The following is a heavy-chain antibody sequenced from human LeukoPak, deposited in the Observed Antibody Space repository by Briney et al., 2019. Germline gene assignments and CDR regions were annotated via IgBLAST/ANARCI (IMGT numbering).Heavy chain of an antibody. V-gene: IGHV2-70*01. CDR1: GFSLSTSGMC. CDR3: ARMRRRSTLNDALDI. D-gene: IGHD6-25*01. Sequence: SGPALVNFTQTLTLTCTFSGFSLSTSGMCVSWIRQPPGKALEWLALIGWDDGKYYNTSLKTRLTISKDASKNQVVLTMTNMDPVDTATYYCARMRRRSTLNDALDIWGQGTTVTVSS. J-gene: IGHJ3*02. CDR2: IGWDDGK.